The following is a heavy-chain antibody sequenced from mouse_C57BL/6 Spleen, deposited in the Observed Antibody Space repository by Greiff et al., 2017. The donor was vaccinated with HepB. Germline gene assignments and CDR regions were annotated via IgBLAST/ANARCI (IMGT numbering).Heavy chain of an antibody. CDR1: GYTFTSYW. V-gene: IGHV1-69*01. CDR3: ARWSITTVVGGNAMDY. Sequence: QVQLQQPGAELVMPGASVKLSCKASGYTFTSYWMHWVKQRPGQGLEWIAEIDPSDSYTNYNQKFKGKSTLTVDKSSSTAYMQLSSLTSEDSAVYYCARWSITTVVGGNAMDYWGQGTSVTVSS. J-gene: IGHJ4*01. CDR2: IDPSDSYT. D-gene: IGHD1-1*01.